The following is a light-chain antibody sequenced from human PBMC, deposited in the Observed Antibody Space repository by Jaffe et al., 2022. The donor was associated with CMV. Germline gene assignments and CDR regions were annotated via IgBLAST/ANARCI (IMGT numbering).Light chain of an antibody. J-gene: IGLJ2*01. CDR2: QDV. CDR3: QSWNSDTAVV. V-gene: IGLV3-1*01. CDR1: GLGDRY. Sequence: SSELTQAPSVSVSPGQTATITCSGDGLGDRYASWYQQKPGQSPVLVISQDVKRPSGIPTRFSGSNSGNTATLTISGTQPMDEADYYCQSWNSDTAVVFGGGTKLTVL.